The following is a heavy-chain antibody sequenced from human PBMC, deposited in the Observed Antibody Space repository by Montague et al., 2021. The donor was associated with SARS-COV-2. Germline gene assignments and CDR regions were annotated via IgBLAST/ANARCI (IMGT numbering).Heavy chain of an antibody. CDR3: AKDIVRDYYDSSGYYGGSVDY. CDR2: ISGDGGST. Sequence: SLRLSCAASGFTFDDYAMHWVRQAPGKGLEWVSLISGDGGSTYYADSVKGRFTISRDNSKNSLYLQTNSLRTEDTALYYCAKDIVRDYYDSSGYYGGSVDYWGQGTLVTVSS. CDR1: GFTFDDYA. V-gene: IGHV3-43*02. J-gene: IGHJ4*02. D-gene: IGHD3-22*01.